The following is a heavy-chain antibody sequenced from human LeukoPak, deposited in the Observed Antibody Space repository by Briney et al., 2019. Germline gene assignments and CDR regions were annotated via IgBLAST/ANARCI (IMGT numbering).Heavy chain of an antibody. V-gene: IGHV4-38-2*01. CDR3: AGGGIVAVPAAIDGRDY. J-gene: IGHJ4*02. Sequence: PSETLSLTCAVSGYSISSGYYWGWIRQPPGKGLEWIGSIYHSGSTYYNPSLKSRVTISVDTSKNQFSLKLSSVTAADTAVYYCAGGGIVAVPAAIDGRDYWGQGTLVTVSS. CDR1: GYSISSGYY. D-gene: IGHD2-2*02. CDR2: IYHSGST.